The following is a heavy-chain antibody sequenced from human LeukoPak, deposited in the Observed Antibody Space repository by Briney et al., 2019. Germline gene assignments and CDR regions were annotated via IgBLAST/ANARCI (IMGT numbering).Heavy chain of an antibody. Sequence: GESLQISCKGSGSSFTSYWIGWVRQMPGKGLEWMGIIYPGDSDTRYSPSFQGQVTISADKSTSTAYMELSSLRSEDTAVYYCARGRGPYSGSYWTEFAPWGQGTLVTVSS. V-gene: IGHV5-51*01. D-gene: IGHD1-26*01. CDR1: GSSFTSYW. CDR2: IYPGDSDT. J-gene: IGHJ5*02. CDR3: ARGRGPYSGSYWTEFAP.